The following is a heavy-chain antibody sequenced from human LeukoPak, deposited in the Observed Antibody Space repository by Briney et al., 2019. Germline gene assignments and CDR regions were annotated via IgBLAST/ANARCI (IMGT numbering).Heavy chain of an antibody. V-gene: IGHV1-46*01. J-gene: IGHJ4*02. CDR1: GYTFTGYY. Sequence: ASVKVSCKASGYTFTGYYMHWVRQAPGQGLGWMGIINPSGGSTSYAQKFQGRVTMTRDMSTSTVYMELSSLRSEDTAVCYCAREGATRDFWSGYYTDLYYFDYWGQGTLVTVSS. CDR2: INPSGGST. D-gene: IGHD3-3*01. CDR3: AREGATRDFWSGYYTDLYYFDY.